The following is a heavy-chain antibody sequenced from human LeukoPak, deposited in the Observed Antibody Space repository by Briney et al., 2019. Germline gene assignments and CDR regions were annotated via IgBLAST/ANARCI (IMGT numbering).Heavy chain of an antibody. CDR1: GYTFTSYG. CDR2: ISAYNGNT. D-gene: IGHD2-15*01. CDR3: ARGYCSGGSCLMFDY. Sequence: GASVKVSCKASGYTFTSYGISWVRQAPGQGLEWMGWISAYNGNTNYAQKLQGRVTMTTDTSTSTAYMELRSLRSDDTAVYYCARGYCSGGSCLMFDYWGQGTLVTVSS. V-gene: IGHV1-18*01. J-gene: IGHJ4*02.